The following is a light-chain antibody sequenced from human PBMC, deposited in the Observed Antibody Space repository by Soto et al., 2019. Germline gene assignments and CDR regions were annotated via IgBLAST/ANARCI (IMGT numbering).Light chain of an antibody. V-gene: IGLV2-8*01. Sequence: QSALTQPPSASGSPGQPVTIPCTGTSSDVGGNNYVSWYQQHPGKAPKLMIYEVSKRPSGVPDRFSGSKSGNTASLTVSGLQAEDEADYYCSSYAGSNNSLYVFGTGTKLTVL. CDR3: SSYAGSNNSLYV. CDR2: EVS. J-gene: IGLJ1*01. CDR1: SSDVGGNNY.